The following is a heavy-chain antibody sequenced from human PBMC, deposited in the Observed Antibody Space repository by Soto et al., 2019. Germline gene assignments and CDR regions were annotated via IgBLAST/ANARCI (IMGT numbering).Heavy chain of an antibody. D-gene: IGHD3-3*01. J-gene: IGHJ6*02. CDR3: ARDLRDTILLWAYGMDV. CDR2: IYHSGST. V-gene: IGHV4-4*02. CDR1: GGSISSSNW. Sequence: QVQLQESGPGLVKPSGTLSLTCAVSGGSISSSNWWSWVRQPPGKGLEWIGEIYHSGSTNYNPSPNGRVTISVDKSKNQFSLKLSSVTAADTAVYYCARDLRDTILLWAYGMDVWGQGTTVTVSS.